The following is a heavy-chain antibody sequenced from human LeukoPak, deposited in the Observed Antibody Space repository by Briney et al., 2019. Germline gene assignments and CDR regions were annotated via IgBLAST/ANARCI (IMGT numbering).Heavy chain of an antibody. CDR3: ARDHLYCSGGSCYFDY. D-gene: IGHD2-15*01. CDR2: ISSSSSTI. V-gene: IGHV3-48*01. J-gene: IGHJ4*02. CDR1: GFTFSSYS. Sequence: GGSLRLSCAASGFTFSSYSMNWVRQAPGKGLEWVSYISSSSSTIYYADSVKGRFTTSRDNAKNSLYLQMNSLRAEDTAVYYCARDHLYCSGGSCYFDYWGQGTLVTVSS.